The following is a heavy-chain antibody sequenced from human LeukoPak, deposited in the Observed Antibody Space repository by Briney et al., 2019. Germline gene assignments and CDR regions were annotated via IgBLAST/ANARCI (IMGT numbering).Heavy chain of an antibody. CDR1: GGSISSYY. V-gene: IGHV4-59*01. J-gene: IGHJ5*02. D-gene: IGHD3-10*01. CDR2: IYYSGST. CDR3: ARSGVTMVRGVIDWFDP. Sequence: SETLSLTCTVSGGSISSYYWSWIRQPPGKGLEWIGYIYYSGSTNYNPSLKSRVTISVDTSKNQVSLKLSSVTAADTAVYYCARSGVTMVRGVIDWFDPWGQGTLVTVSS.